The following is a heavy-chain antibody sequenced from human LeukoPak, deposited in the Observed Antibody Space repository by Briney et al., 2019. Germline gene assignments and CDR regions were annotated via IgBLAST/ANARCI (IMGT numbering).Heavy chain of an antibody. D-gene: IGHD5-18*01. J-gene: IGHJ4*02. CDR3: AKDLQLWSTFDY. CDR2: ISGSGGST. V-gene: IGHV3-23*01. Sequence: GGSLRLSCAASGFTFSSYAVSWVRQAPGKGLEWVSAISGSGGSTYYADSVKGRFTISRDNSKNTLYLQMNSLRAEDTAVYYCAKDLQLWSTFDYWGQGTLVTVSS. CDR1: GFTFSSYA.